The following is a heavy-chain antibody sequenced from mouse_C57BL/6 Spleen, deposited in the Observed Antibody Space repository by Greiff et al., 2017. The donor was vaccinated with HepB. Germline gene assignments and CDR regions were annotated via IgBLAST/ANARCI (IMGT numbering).Heavy chain of an antibody. D-gene: IGHD2-3*01. CDR2: INPNNGGT. CDR1: GYTFTDYN. J-gene: IGHJ4*01. V-gene: IGHV1-18*01. Sequence: VQLQQSGPELVKPGASVKIPCKASGYTFTDYNMDWVKQSHGKSLEWIGDINPNNGGTIYNQKFKGKATLTVDKSSSTAYMELRSLTSEDTAVYYCARRAYDGYYLMDYWGQGTSVTVSS. CDR3: ARRAYDGYYLMDY.